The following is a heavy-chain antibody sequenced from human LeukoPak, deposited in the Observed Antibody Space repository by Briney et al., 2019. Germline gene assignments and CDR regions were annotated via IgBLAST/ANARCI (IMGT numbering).Heavy chain of an antibody. CDR3: ARGWGQVWLPEGDY. D-gene: IGHD5-18*01. V-gene: IGHV4-59*01. Sequence: SETLSLTCTVSGGSISSYYWSWIRQPPGKGLEWIGYIYYSGSTNYNPSLKSRVTISVDTSKNQFSLKLSSVTAADTAVYYCARGWGQVWLPEGDYWGQGSLVTVSA. CDR2: IYYSGST. CDR1: GGSISSYY. J-gene: IGHJ4*02.